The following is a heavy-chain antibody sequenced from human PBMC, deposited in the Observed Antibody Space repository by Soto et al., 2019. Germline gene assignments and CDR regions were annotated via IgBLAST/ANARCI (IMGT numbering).Heavy chain of an antibody. CDR1: GFIFSRYS. Sequence: GGSLRLSCASSGFIFSRYSMSWVRQAPGKGLEWVSLITSSNSYIYYGDSVKGRFTISRDNAKKSLYLQMNSLRAEDTAVYYCARDGGRLYRGDHYFDYWGLGTLVTVSS. V-gene: IGHV3-21*01. J-gene: IGHJ4*02. CDR3: ARDGGRLYRGDHYFDY. D-gene: IGHD3-10*01. CDR2: ITSSNSYI.